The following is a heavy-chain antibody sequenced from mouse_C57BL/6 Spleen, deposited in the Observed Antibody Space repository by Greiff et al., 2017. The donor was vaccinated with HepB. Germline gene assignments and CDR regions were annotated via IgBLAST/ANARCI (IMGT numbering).Heavy chain of an antibody. J-gene: IGHJ4*01. V-gene: IGHV1-18*01. CDR2: INPNNGGT. D-gene: IGHD1-1*01. CDR1: GYTFTDYN. CDR3: ARSGYYGSSSYAMDY. Sequence: EVQLQQSGPELVKPGASVKIPCKASGYTFTDYNMAWVKQSHGKSLEWIGDINPNNGGTIYNQKFKGKATLTVDKSSSTAYMELRSLTSEDTAVYYCARSGYYGSSSYAMDYWGQGTSVTVSS.